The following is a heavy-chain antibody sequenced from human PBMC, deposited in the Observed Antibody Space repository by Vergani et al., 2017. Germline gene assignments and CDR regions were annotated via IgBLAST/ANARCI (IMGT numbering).Heavy chain of an antibody. CDR1: GGSINTDNYY. D-gene: IGHD6-13*01. Sequence: QLLLQESGPGLVKPSETLSLTCTVSGGSINTDNYYWGWIRQPPGKGLEWIGTIYYSGSTYYNPSLKSRVTISVDTSKNQFSLKLNSVTAADTAVYYCARHKEQLVPGNYYYYYMDVWGKGTTVTVSS. J-gene: IGHJ6*03. CDR2: IYYSGST. CDR3: ARHKEQLVPGNYYYYYMDV. V-gene: IGHV4-39*01.